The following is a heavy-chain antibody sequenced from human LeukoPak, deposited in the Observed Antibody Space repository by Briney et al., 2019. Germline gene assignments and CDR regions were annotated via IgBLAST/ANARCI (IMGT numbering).Heavy chain of an antibody. CDR1: GFTFSTYA. V-gene: IGHV3-23*01. CDR2: IRGSGVST. Sequence: GGSLRLSCAASGFTFSTYAMSWVRQAPGKGLGWVSGIRGSGVSTYYADSVKGRFTISRDNSKNTLYLQMNSLRAEDTAVYYCAKGGSSGSSSDNWGQGTLVTVSS. D-gene: IGHD3-22*01. J-gene: IGHJ4*02. CDR3: AKGGSSGSSSDN.